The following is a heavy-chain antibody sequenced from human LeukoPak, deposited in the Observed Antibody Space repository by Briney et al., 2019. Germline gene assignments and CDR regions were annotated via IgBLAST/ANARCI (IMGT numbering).Heavy chain of an antibody. CDR1: GFTVSSNY. D-gene: IGHD3-3*01. Sequence: PGGSLRLSCAASGFTVSSNYMTWVRQAPGKGLEWVSVIYSGGGTYYADSVKGRFTISRDNFKNTLYLQMNSLRAEDTAVYYCARSPNYDFWSGNFDYWGQGTLATVSS. V-gene: IGHV3-53*01. J-gene: IGHJ4*02. CDR3: ARSPNYDFWSGNFDY. CDR2: IYSGGGT.